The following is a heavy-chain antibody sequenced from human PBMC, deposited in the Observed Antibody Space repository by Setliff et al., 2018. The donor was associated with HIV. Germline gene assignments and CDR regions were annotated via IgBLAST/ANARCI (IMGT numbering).Heavy chain of an antibody. D-gene: IGHD3-10*01. Sequence: SETLSLTCAVYGGSFSGNYWNWIRQPPGKGLEWIGEINHSANTNYSPSLKSRVTISVDTSKNQFSLKLNSVTAAETAVYYCARVGYHGSGRYSFDYWGQGTLVTVSS. CDR2: INHSANT. V-gene: IGHV4-34*01. CDR1: GGSFSGNY. J-gene: IGHJ4*02. CDR3: ARVGYHGSGRYSFDY.